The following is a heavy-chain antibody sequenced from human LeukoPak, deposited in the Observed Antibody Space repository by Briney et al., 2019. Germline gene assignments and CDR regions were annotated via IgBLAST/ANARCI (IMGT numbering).Heavy chain of an antibody. D-gene: IGHD3-22*01. CDR3: ARAPSEIGGYYPEYFRH. CDR2: IKSDGST. J-gene: IGHJ1*01. V-gene: IGHV3-74*01. CDR1: GFTFSSYW. Sequence: GGSLRLSCAASGFTFSSYWMHWVRQAPGKGVVWVSRIKSDGSTNYADSVKGRFTISRYNAKNTLSLQMNSLRAEDTGVYYCARAPSEIGGYYPEYFRHWGQGTLVTVSS.